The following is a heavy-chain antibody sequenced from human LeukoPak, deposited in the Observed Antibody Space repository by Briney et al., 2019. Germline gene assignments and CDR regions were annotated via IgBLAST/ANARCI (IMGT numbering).Heavy chain of an antibody. V-gene: IGHV3-23*01. Sequence: GGSLRLSCAASGFTFNKYSMTWVRQAPGKGLEWVSSISSSGGNTYYADSVKGRFTISRDNSKNTVFLQINSLRAEDTAVYYCAKDRPTWPIDYWGQGTLVTVSS. J-gene: IGHJ4*02. D-gene: IGHD5-12*01. CDR1: GFTFNKYS. CDR3: AKDRPTWPIDY. CDR2: ISSSGGNT.